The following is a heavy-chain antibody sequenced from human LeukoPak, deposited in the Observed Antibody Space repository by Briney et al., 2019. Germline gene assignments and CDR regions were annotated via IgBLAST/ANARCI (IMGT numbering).Heavy chain of an antibody. CDR2: INHSGST. CDR3: ARAPIVVVPAALRSRWFDP. CDR1: GGTFSGYY. V-gene: IGHV4-34*01. Sequence: SETLTLTCAAYGGTFSGYYWSWIRQPPGKGLEWIWEINHSGSTNYNPSLKSRVTISVDTSKNQFSLKLSSVTAADTAVYYCARAPIVVVPAALRSRWFDPWGQGTLVTVSS. D-gene: IGHD2-2*01. J-gene: IGHJ5*02.